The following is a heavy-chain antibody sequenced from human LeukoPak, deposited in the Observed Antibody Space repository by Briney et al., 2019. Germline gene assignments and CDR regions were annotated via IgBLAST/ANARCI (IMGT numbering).Heavy chain of an antibody. CDR2: INHSGST. J-gene: IGHJ4*02. V-gene: IGHV4-34*01. D-gene: IGHD6-19*01. CDR3: ARVGGGSSGWYP. Sequence: ASETLSLTCAVYGGSFSGYYWSWIRQPPGKGLEWIGEINHSGSTNYNPSLKSRVTISVDTSKNQFSLKLSSVTAADTVVYYCARVGGGSSGWYPWGQGTLVTVSS. CDR1: GGSFSGYY.